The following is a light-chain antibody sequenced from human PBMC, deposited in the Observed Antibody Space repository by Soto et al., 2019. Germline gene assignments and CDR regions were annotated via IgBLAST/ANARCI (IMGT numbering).Light chain of an antibody. V-gene: IGKV3-15*01. CDR2: GAS. Sequence: EIVLTQSPGTLSLSPGERATLSCRASQSVSSNLAWYQQKPGQAPSLLIYGASTRATGTPARFSGSGSGTDFTVTISSLQPEDFATYYCQQSYSMPRTFGGGTKVDI. CDR1: QSVSSN. J-gene: IGKJ4*01. CDR3: QQSYSMPRT.